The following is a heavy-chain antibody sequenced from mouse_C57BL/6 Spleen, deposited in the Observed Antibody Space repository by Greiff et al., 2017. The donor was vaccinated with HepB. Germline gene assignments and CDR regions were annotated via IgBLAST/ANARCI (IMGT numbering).Heavy chain of an antibody. D-gene: IGHD2-4*01. CDR3: ARGGDYDVPFAY. J-gene: IGHJ3*01. CDR1: GYAFSSSW. V-gene: IGHV1-82*01. CDR2: IYPGDGDT. Sequence: QVQLKQSGPELVKPGASVKISCKASGYAFSSSWMNWVKQRPGKGLEWIGRIYPGDGDTNYNGKFKGKATLTADKSSSTAYMQLSSLTSEDSAVYFCARGGDYDVPFAYWGQGTLVTVSA.